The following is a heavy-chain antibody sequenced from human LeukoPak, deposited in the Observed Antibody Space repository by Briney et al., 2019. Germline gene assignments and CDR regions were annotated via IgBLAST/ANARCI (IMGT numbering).Heavy chain of an antibody. D-gene: IGHD2-2*01. Sequence: SETLSLTCAVSGYSISSSNWWGCIRPSAGKGLEWIGRIYSSGNVNYNPSLQSRVTVSVDTSKTQFSLKMRSVTDADTAVYYCARTVVPAANSGAFDIWSQGTKVTVSS. CDR2: IYSSGNV. J-gene: IGHJ3*02. CDR3: ARTVVPAANSGAFDI. V-gene: IGHV4-28*05. CDR1: GYSISSSNW.